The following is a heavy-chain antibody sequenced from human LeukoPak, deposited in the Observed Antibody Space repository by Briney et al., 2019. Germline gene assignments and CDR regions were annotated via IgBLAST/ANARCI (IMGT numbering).Heavy chain of an antibody. CDR2: MNPNSGNT. CDR3: ARSKGITIFGGYYYCMDV. Sequence: GASVKVSCKASGYTFTSYDINWVRQATGQGLEWMGWMNPNSGNTGYAQKFQGRVTMTRNTSISTAYMELSSLRSEDTAVYYCARSKGITIFGGYYYCMDVWGKGTTVTISS. V-gene: IGHV1-8*01. D-gene: IGHD3-9*01. CDR1: GYTFTSYD. J-gene: IGHJ6*03.